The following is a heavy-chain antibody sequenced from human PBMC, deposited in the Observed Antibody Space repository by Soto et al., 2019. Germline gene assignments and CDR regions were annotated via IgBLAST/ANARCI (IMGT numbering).Heavy chain of an antibody. CDR2: INPSGGST. Sequence: ASVKVSCKASRYTFTNFYIHWLRQAPGQGLEWMGIINPSGGSTTYPQKFQGRVTMTRDTSTSTVHMELITLRSEDTAVYYCARSQVRRPLDVWGRGTTVTVSS. J-gene: IGHJ6*01. CDR3: ARSQVRRPLDV. V-gene: IGHV1-46*01. CDR1: RYTFTNFY.